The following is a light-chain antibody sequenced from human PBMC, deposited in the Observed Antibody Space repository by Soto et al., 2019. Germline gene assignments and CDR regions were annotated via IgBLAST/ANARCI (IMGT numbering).Light chain of an antibody. CDR1: NIGIKS. CDR2: DER. J-gene: IGLJ3*02. Sequence: SYELTQPPSVSVAPGQTATITCGGNNIGIKSVHWYQQRPGQSPMLVVFDERDRPSGIPERFSGANSGNAATLTIIGVEAGDEGVYYCQVWNGPNDLIVFGGGTKLTV. V-gene: IGLV3-21*02. CDR3: QVWNGPNDLIV.